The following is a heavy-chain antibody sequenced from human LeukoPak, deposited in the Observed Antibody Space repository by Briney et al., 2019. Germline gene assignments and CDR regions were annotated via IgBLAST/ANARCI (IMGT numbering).Heavy chain of an antibody. CDR3: TRDQRWLQLHRTAGDAFDL. CDR1: GYTFTGYY. D-gene: IGHD5-24*01. Sequence: GASVKVSCKASGYTFTGYYMHWGRQAPGQGLEWMGWIDTTTGGTNYTQKFQGRVSMTRDTSISTAYMELSRLTSHNTAIYYCTRDQRWLQLHRTAGDAFDLWGQGTMVTVSS. CDR2: IDTTTGGT. V-gene: IGHV1-2*02. J-gene: IGHJ3*01.